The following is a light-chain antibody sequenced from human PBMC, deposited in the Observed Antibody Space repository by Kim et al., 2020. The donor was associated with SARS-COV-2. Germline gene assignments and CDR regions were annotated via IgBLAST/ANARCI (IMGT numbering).Light chain of an antibody. J-gene: IGLJ1*01. CDR2: GEN. CDR3: CSRDTTSNPFFV. V-gene: IGLV3-19*01. Sequence: LEQTVRITCQGDNLRNYHASWYQQKPGRAPVVVIYGENDRPTGIPDRFSGSSSGDTASLTITGDQADDEADYYCCSRDTTSNPFFVFEGGTKVTVL. CDR1: NLRNYH.